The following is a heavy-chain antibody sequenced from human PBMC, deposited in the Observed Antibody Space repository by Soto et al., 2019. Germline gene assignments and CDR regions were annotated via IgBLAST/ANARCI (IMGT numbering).Heavy chain of an antibody. V-gene: IGHV3-30*18. CDR3: AKGGRQWLFTSDFNY. Sequence: VQLVESGGGVVQPGRSLRLSCAASGFTFSDYAMHWVRQAPGKGLEWVAVVSHDGRNTHYADSVKGRFTISRDSSKNTVSLEMTGLRAEDTADYYCAKGGRQWLFTSDFNYWGQGALVTVSS. D-gene: IGHD6-19*01. CDR1: GFTFSDYA. CDR2: VSHDGRNT. J-gene: IGHJ4*02.